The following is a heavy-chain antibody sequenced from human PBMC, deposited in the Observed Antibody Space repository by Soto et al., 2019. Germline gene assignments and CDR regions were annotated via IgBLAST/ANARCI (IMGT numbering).Heavy chain of an antibody. Sequence: PSQTLSLTCAISGDSVSSNSAAWSWIRQSPSRGLEWLGRTFYRSKWYYDYAVSVKSRITISPDTSKNQFSLQLNSVTSEDTAVYYCARDPGIAATNFGYWGQGTLVTVSS. V-gene: IGHV6-1*01. D-gene: IGHD6-25*01. J-gene: IGHJ4*02. CDR2: TFYRSKWYY. CDR1: GDSVSSNSAA. CDR3: ARDPGIAATNFGY.